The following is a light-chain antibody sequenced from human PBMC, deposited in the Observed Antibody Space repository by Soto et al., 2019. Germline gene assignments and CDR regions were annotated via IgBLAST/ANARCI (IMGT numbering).Light chain of an antibody. CDR3: QQYGTSPVT. CDR2: GAS. CDR1: QSVSTSY. J-gene: IGKJ1*01. Sequence: EIVLTQSPGTLSLSPGERATLSCRASQSVSTSYLAWYQQKPGQAPGLLIYGASSRATGIPDRFSGGGSGTDFTLTISRLEPEDFAVYYCQQYGTSPVTFGQGTKVDIK. V-gene: IGKV3-20*01.